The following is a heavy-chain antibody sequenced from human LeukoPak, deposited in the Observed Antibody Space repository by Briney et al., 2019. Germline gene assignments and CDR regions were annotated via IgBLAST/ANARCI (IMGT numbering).Heavy chain of an antibody. V-gene: IGHV4-34*01. D-gene: IGHD2-15*01. CDR2: INHSGST. CDR3: ARVGVVAATHAIDY. J-gene: IGHJ4*02. CDR1: GGSFSGYY. Sequence: SETLSLTCAVYGGSFSGYYWSSIRQPPGKGLEWIGEINHSGSTNYNPSLKSRVTISVDTSKNQFSLKLSSVTAADTAVYYCARVGVVAATHAIDYWGQGTLVTVSS.